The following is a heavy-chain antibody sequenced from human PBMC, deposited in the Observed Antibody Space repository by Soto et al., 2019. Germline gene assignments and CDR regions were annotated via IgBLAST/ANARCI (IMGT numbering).Heavy chain of an antibody. Sequence: GESLKISCKGSGYSFTSYWIGWVRQMPAKGLEWMGIIYPGVSDTRYSPSFQGQVTISADKSISGAYLQWSSLKASETAMYYSARLSDQDGYNYYFDYWGQGTLVAVSS. J-gene: IGHJ4*02. CDR3: ARLSDQDGYNYYFDY. CDR2: IYPGVSDT. CDR1: GYSFTSYW. V-gene: IGHV5-51*01. D-gene: IGHD1-1*01.